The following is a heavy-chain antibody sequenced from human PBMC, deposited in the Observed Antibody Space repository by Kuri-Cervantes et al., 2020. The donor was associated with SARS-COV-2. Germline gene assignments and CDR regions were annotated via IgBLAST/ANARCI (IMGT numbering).Heavy chain of an antibody. Sequence: SQTLSPTCAVYGGSFSGYYWSWIRQPPGKGLEWIGEINHSGSTNYNPSLKSRVTISVDTSKNQFPLKLGSVTAADTAVYYCARGLAVAGEGSFDYWGQGTLVTVSS. D-gene: IGHD6-19*01. CDR1: GGSFSGYY. CDR2: INHSGST. V-gene: IGHV4-34*01. CDR3: ARGLAVAGEGSFDY. J-gene: IGHJ4*02.